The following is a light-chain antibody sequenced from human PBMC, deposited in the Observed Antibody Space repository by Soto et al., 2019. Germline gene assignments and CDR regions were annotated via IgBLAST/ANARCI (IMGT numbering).Light chain of an antibody. CDR2: DAS. CDR1: QSVSSY. V-gene: IGKV3-11*01. Sequence: IVLTQSPATLSLSPGERATLSCRASQSVSSYLAWYQQKPGQAPRLLIYDASSRATGIPARFSGSGSGTDFTLTISSLEPEDFAVYYCQQYGSSLPITFGQGTRLEIK. CDR3: QQYGSSLPIT. J-gene: IGKJ5*01.